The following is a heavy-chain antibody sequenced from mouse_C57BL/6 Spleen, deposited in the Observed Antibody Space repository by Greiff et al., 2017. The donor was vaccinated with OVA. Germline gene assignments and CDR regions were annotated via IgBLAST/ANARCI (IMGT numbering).Heavy chain of an antibody. D-gene: IGHD1-1*01. CDR2: INPYNGGT. Sequence: EVQLQQSGPVLVKPGASVKMSCKASGYTFTDYYMNWVKQSHGKSLEWIGVINPYNGGTSYNQKFKGKATLTVDKSSSTAYMELNSLTSEDSAVYYCEYYGSSYDYWGQGTTLTVSS. CDR1: GYTFTDYY. CDR3: EYYGSSYDY. V-gene: IGHV1-19*01. J-gene: IGHJ2*01.